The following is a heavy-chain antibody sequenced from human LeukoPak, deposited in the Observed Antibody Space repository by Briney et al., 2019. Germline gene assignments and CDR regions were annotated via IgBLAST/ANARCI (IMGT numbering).Heavy chain of an antibody. V-gene: IGHV4-39*07. J-gene: IGHJ4*02. D-gene: IGHD2-8*01. CDR2: IHDSGNT. CDR1: GASIRSSDYY. Sequence: PSETLSLTCTVSGASIRSSDYYWGWIRQPPGKGLEWIAIIHDSGNTYYNPSLNSRVTISLDTSKNQFSLRLFSVTAADTAVYYCARGRYNDGVYSKTDFDYWGQGTLVTVSA. CDR3: ARGRYNDGVYSKTDFDY.